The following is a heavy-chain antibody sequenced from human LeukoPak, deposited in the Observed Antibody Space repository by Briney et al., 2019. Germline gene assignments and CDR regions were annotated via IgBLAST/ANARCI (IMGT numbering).Heavy chain of an antibody. V-gene: IGHV3-33*01. D-gene: IGHD6-13*01. CDR3: ASHSSRLYYFDY. J-gene: IGHJ4*02. Sequence: GGSLRLSCAASGFTFSTYAMHWVRQAPGKGLEWVAVIWYDGSNKYYADSVKGRFTISRDNSKNTLDLQMNSLRAEDTAVYYCASHSSRLYYFDYCGQGTLVTVSS. CDR2: IWYDGSNK. CDR1: GFTFSTYA.